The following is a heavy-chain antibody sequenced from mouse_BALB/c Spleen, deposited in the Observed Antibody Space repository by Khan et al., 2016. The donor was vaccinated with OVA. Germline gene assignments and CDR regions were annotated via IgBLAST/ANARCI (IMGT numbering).Heavy chain of an antibody. Sequence: VQLQESGAELARPGASVKLSCKASGYTFTDYYINWMRQRTGQGLEWIGEIYPGSDNTYYNEKFKGKATLTADKSSSTAYMQLSSLTSEDSAVYFCAREWAAWFPYWGQGTLVTVSA. CDR1: GYTFTDYY. CDR2: IYPGSDNT. J-gene: IGHJ3*01. V-gene: IGHV1-77*01. CDR3: AREWAAWFPY.